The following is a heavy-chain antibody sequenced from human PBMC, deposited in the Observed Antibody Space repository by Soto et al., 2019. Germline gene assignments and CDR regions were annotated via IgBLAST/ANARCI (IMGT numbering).Heavy chain of an antibody. Sequence: EVQLLESGGGLVQPGGSLRLSCAASGFTFSSYAMNWVRQAPGEGLEWVSLISSSSTYISYADSVKGRFTISRDNAKNSLYLQMNSLRAEDTAVYYCARGGTYYGPFDYWGQGTLSPSPQ. CDR1: GFTFSSYA. D-gene: IGHD1-26*01. CDR3: ARGGTYYGPFDY. V-gene: IGHV3-21*01. J-gene: IGHJ4*02. CDR2: ISSSSTYI.